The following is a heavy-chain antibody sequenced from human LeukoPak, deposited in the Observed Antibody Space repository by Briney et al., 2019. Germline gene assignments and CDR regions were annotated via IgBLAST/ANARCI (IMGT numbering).Heavy chain of an antibody. CDR2: IYYSGST. CDR3: ARVPRYCSSTSCYLVWFDP. CDR1: GGSISSGDCY. J-gene: IGHJ5*02. V-gene: IGHV4-30-4*08. D-gene: IGHD2-2*01. Sequence: SSQTLSLTCTVSGGSISSGDCYWSWIRQPPGKGLEWIGYIYYSGSTYYNPSLKSRVTISVDTSKNQFSLKLSSVTAADTAVYYCARVPRYCSSTSCYLVWFDPWGQGTLVTVSS.